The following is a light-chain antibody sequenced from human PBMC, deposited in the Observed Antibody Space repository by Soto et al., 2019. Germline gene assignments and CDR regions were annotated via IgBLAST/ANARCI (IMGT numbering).Light chain of an antibody. J-gene: IGKJ5*01. V-gene: IGKV3-15*01. CDR2: GAS. CDR3: QQYDNWPPFT. CDR1: QSINND. Sequence: EVVMTQSPATLSVSPGERATLSCRASQSINNDLAWYQHKPGQAPRLLIYGASTRANGVTARFRGSGSGTEFTLTIDSLQSDDVAVYYCQQYDNWPPFTFGQGTRLEIK.